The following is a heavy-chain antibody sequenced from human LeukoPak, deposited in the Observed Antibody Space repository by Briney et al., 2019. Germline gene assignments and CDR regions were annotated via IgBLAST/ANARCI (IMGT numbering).Heavy chain of an antibody. CDR1: GYTFTSYG. CDR2: ISAYNGNR. Sequence: GASVKVSCKPSGYTFTSYGISWVRQAPGQGLEWMGWISAYNGNRNYAQKFRGRVTMTTDTSTSTASMELRSLTSDDTAVYYCARDTYYYDTSGFFDYWGQGTLVAVSS. D-gene: IGHD3-22*01. CDR3: ARDTYYYDTSGFFDY. V-gene: IGHV1-18*01. J-gene: IGHJ4*02.